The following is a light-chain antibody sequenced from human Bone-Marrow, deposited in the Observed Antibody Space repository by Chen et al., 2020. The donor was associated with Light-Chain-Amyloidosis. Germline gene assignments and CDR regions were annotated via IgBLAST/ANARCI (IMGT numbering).Light chain of an antibody. V-gene: IGLV2-14*03. CDR3: TSYTSSHKEV. CDR1: SSDVGSYNF. CDR2: DVN. J-gene: IGLJ1*01. Sequence: QSALTQPASVSGSPGQSIIISCPGTSSDVGSYNFVYWYQQHPGKAPNLMIFDVNKRPAGVSNRFSGAKSDNTASLTISGLKPEDEADYYCTSYTSSHKEVFGTGTEVTVL.